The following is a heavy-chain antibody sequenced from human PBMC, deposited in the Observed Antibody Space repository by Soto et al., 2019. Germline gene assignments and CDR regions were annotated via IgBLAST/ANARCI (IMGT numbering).Heavy chain of an antibody. D-gene: IGHD3-22*01. CDR2: VSTNDDRT. CDR1: GYIFTAYG. J-gene: IGHJ4*02. CDR3: ARELNTESSAYYSFAF. Sequence: SVKVSCKTSGYIFTAYGLAWLRQAPVQRPEWMGWVSTNDDRTNYAQKFQGRVTMTTDRSTTTTSMELRSLRPDDTAVYYCARELNTESSAYYSFAFWGQGTLVTVSS. V-gene: IGHV1-18*01.